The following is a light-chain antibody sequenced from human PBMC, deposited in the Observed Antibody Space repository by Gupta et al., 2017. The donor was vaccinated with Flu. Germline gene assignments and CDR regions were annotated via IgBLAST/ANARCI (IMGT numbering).Light chain of an antibody. V-gene: IGLV6-57*01. CDR1: SGSIASNY. CDR2: EDN. J-gene: IGLJ3*02. CDR3: QSYDSSNWV. Sequence: TVTISCTRSSGSIASNYVQVYQQRPGSSPTTVIYEDNQRPSGVPDRFSGSIDSSSNSASLTISGLKTEDEADYYCQSYDSSNWVFGGGTKLTVL.